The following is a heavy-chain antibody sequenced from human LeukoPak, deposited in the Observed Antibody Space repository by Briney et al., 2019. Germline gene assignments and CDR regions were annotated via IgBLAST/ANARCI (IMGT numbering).Heavy chain of an antibody. V-gene: IGHV4-31*03. J-gene: IGHJ4*02. Sequence: SETLSLTCTVSGGSISSGGYYWSWIRQHPGKGLEWIGYIYYSGSTYYNPSLKSRVTISVDTSKNQFSLKLSSVTAADTAVYYCARGGDSSSGEADCWGQGTLVTVSS. CDR2: IYYSGST. CDR1: GGSISSGGYY. CDR3: ARGGDSSSGEADC. D-gene: IGHD3-22*01.